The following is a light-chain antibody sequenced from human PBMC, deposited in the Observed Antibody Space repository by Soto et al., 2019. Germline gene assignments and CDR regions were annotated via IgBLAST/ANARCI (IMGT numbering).Light chain of an antibody. CDR3: QQYNNWPQT. CDR1: QSVSSSY. Sequence: EIVLTQSPGTLSLSPGERATLSCRASQSVSSSYLAWYQQKPGQAPRLLIYGASSRATGIPDRFSGSGSGTDLILIISRLEPEDFAVYYCQQYNNWPQTFGQGTKLEIK. V-gene: IGKV3-20*01. CDR2: GAS. J-gene: IGKJ2*01.